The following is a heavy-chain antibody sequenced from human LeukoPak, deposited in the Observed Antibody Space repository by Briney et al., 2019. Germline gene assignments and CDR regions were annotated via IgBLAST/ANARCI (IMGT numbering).Heavy chain of an antibody. V-gene: IGHV4-59*01. Sequence: SETLSLTCTVSGVSISSYYWSWIRQPPGKGLEWIGYIYYSGSTNYNPSLKSRVTISVDTSKNQFSLKLSSVTAADTAVYYCARRLAGYPIGYWGQGTLVTVSS. D-gene: IGHD6-13*01. CDR3: ARRLAGYPIGY. CDR2: IYYSGST. J-gene: IGHJ4*02. CDR1: GVSISSYY.